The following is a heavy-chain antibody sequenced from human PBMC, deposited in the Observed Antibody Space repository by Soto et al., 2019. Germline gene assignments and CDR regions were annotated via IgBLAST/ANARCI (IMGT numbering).Heavy chain of an antibody. V-gene: IGHV4-59*01. CDR3: ARGGRVYATLHAFDI. D-gene: IGHD2-8*01. Sequence: SXETLSLTCTFSGGSISSYYWSCIRQAPGKGLEWIGYIYYSGSTNYNPSLKSRVTISVDTSKNQFSLKLSSVTAADTAVYYCARGGRVYATLHAFDIWGQTTMITV. CDR2: IYYSGST. J-gene: IGHJ3*02. CDR1: GGSISSYY.